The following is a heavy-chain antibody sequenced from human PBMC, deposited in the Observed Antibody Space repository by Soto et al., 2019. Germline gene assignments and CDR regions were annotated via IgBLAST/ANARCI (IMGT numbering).Heavy chain of an antibody. CDR2: IFPGDSDT. CDR3: VRLLRAGGVVRTPPLDS. Sequence: VRQMPAQGLEWLGNIFPGDSDTKYSPSLQGRVTLSADTSIGTAYLQWSSLKVSDSGIFFCVRLLRAGGVVRTPPLDSWGQGTLVTLSS. V-gene: IGHV5-51*02. J-gene: IGHJ4*02. D-gene: IGHD3-16*01.